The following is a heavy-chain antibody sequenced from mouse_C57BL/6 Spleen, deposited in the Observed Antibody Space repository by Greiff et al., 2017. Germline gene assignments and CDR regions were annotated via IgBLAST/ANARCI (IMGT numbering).Heavy chain of an antibody. D-gene: IGHD1-1*01. CDR1: GYTFTSYW. CDR2: IYPGSGST. V-gene: IGHV1-55*01. J-gene: IGHJ1*03. Sequence: VQLQQPGAELVKPGASVKMSCKASGYTFTSYWITWVKQRPGQGLEWIGDIYPGSGSTNYNEKVKSKATLTVDTSSSTAYMQLSSLTSEDSAVYYCARRFYYGSSLYFDVWGTGTTVTVSS. CDR3: ARRFYYGSSLYFDV.